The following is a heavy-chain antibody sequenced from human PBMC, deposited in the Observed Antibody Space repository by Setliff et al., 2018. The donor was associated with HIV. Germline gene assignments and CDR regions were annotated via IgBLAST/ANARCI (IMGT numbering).Heavy chain of an antibody. CDR1: GGSLSGYY. Sequence: PSETLSLTCAVYGGSLSGYYWSWIRQAPGKGLEWIGSIYYSGSTYYNQSLKSRVTISVDTSKNHFSLKLSSVTAADTAVYYCARRRGYGYGSDAFDFWGQGTMVTVSS. CDR2: IYYSGST. J-gene: IGHJ3*01. V-gene: IGHV4-39*02. D-gene: IGHD5-18*01. CDR3: ARRRGYGYGSDAFDF.